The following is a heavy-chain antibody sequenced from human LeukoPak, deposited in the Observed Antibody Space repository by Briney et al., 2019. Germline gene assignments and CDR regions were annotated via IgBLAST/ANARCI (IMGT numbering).Heavy chain of an antibody. D-gene: IGHD3-22*01. J-gene: IGHJ4*02. CDR2: INPNSGVS. CDR3: ARLSYYYDTSGYLDY. CDR1: GYTFTGYY. Sequence: ASVKVSCTASGYTFTGYYIHWVRQAPGQGLEWMGWINPNSGVSDCAQKFQGRVTMTSDTSISTAYMELSRLRSDDAAVYYCARLSYYYDTSGYLDYWGQGTLVTASS. V-gene: IGHV1-2*02.